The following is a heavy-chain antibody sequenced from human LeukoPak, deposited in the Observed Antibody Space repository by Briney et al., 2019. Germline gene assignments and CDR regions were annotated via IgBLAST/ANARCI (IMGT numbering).Heavy chain of an antibody. CDR1: GFTFSSYG. V-gene: IGHV3-23*01. CDR3: ARGRTLGPGHAFDI. D-gene: IGHD1-14*01. CDR2: ISGSGGST. Sequence: GGYLRLYCAASGFTFSSYGMSWVRQAPGKGLEWVSAISGSGGSTYYADSVKGRFTISRDNSKNTLYLQMNSLRAEDTAVYYCARGRTLGPGHAFDIWGQGTMVTVSS. J-gene: IGHJ3*02.